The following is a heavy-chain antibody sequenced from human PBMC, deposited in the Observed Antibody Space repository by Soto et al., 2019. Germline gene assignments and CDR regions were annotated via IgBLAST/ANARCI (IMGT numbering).Heavy chain of an antibody. CDR2: ITSSSRTI. CDR3: ASRDIVLVPAALDYYYGMDV. Sequence: GGSLRLSCAASGFTFSSYSMQWVRQAPGKGLEWVSYITSSSRTIYYADCVKGRFTISRDNAKNSLYLQMNSLRAEDTAVYYCASRDIVLVPAALDYYYGMDVWGQGTTVTVSS. CDR1: GFTFSSYS. D-gene: IGHD2-2*01. V-gene: IGHV3-48*04. J-gene: IGHJ6*02.